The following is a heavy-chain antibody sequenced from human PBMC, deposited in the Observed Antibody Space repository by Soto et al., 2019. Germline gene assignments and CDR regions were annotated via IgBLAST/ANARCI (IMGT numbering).Heavy chain of an antibody. CDR3: ARDFTEEWLANHNSFDP. CDR2: ISAYNGNT. Sequence: QVQLVQSGAEVKKPGASVKVSCKASGYTFTSYGISWVRQAPGQGLEWMGGISAYNGNTNNAQKLQGRVTMTTATSKSTAYMELRSLRSDDTAEDYCARDFTEEWLANHNSFDPWGQGTLVTVSS. CDR1: GYTFTSYG. V-gene: IGHV1-18*01. D-gene: IGHD6-19*01. J-gene: IGHJ5*02.